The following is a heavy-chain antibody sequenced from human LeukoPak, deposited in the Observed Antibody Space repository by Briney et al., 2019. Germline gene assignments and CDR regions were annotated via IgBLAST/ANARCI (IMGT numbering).Heavy chain of an antibody. CDR2: INHSGST. Sequence: PSETLSLTCAVYGGSFSGYYWSWIRQPPGKGLEWIGEINHSGSTNYNPSLKSRVTISVDTSKNQFSLKLSSVTAADTAVYYCARLPPRAFDIWGQGTMVTVSS. J-gene: IGHJ3*02. CDR1: GGSFSGYY. V-gene: IGHV4-34*01. CDR3: ARLPPRAFDI.